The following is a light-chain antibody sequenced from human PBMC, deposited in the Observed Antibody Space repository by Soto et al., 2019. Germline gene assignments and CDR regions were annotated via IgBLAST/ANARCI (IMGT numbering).Light chain of an antibody. V-gene: IGKV1-12*01. Sequence: DIPMTQSPSSVSASVGDRVTITCRASQGINRWLAWFQQKAGKAPNLLIYAASSLHSGVPSRFSGSGSGTDFTLTISSLQPEDFATYYCQQVNSFPFTFGPGTKVEIK. CDR2: AAS. CDR1: QGINRW. CDR3: QQVNSFPFT. J-gene: IGKJ3*01.